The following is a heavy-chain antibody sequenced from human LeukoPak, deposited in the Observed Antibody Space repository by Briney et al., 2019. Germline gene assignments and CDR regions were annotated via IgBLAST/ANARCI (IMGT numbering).Heavy chain of an antibody. V-gene: IGHV4-59*01. Sequence: PSETLTLTCTVSGGSISSYYWSWIRQPPGKGLEWIGYIYYSGSTNYNPSLKSRVTISVDTSKNQFSLKLSSVTAADTAVYYCARDFRAGGFDYWGQGTLVTVSS. D-gene: IGHD3-10*01. CDR1: GGSISSYY. CDR3: ARDFRAGGFDY. J-gene: IGHJ4*02. CDR2: IYYSGST.